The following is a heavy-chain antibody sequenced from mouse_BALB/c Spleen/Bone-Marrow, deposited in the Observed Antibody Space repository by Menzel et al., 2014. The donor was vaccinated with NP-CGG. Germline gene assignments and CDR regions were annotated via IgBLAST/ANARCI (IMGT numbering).Heavy chain of an antibody. CDR3: ASYDYGYYFDY. D-gene: IGHD2-4*01. CDR2: IVPANGNT. Sequence: VQLKQSGAELAKPGASVKLSCTTSGFNIKDTYMHWVKLRPEQGLEWIGRIVPANGNTKYAPKFQGKATITADTSSNTAYLQLSSLTSEDTAVYFCASYDYGYYFDYWGQGTTLTVSS. J-gene: IGHJ2*01. CDR1: GFNIKDTY. V-gene: IGHV14-3*02.